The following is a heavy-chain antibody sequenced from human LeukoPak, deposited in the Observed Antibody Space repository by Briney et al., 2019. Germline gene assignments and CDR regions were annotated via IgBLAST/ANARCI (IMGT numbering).Heavy chain of an antibody. J-gene: IGHJ6*03. Sequence: ASVKVSCKASGYTFTSYYMHWVRQAPGQGLEWMGIINPSGGSTSYAQKFQGRVTMTRNTSISTAYMELSSLRSEDTAVYYCARSVAAPNDYYYYYMDVWGKGTTVTISS. D-gene: IGHD6-19*01. CDR3: ARSVAAPNDYYYYYMDV. V-gene: IGHV1-46*01. CDR2: INPSGGST. CDR1: GYTFTSYY.